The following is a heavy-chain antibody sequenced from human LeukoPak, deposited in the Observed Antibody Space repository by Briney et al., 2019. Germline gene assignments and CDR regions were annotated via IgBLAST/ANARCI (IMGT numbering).Heavy chain of an antibody. CDR3: ARLLDNESNGAPDTFDV. Sequence: SESLCLTHSVSGGSHSGHYSSWIRQPPGKRLEWIGYVSYTGRTKYNPSLQSRFTISIDKSKSQFSLKLTSVTSADTAVYSCARLLDNESNGAPDTFDVWGQGTTVIVSS. CDR2: VSYTGRT. D-gene: IGHD2-8*01. J-gene: IGHJ3*01. CDR1: GGSHSGHY. V-gene: IGHV4-59*11.